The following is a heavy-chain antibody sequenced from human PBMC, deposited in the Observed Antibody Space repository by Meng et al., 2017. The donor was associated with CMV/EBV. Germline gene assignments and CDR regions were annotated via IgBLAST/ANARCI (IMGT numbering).Heavy chain of an antibody. J-gene: IGHJ4*02. D-gene: IGHD2-2*02. V-gene: IGHV3-23*01. CDR1: GFTFSSYA. CDR2: ISGSGGST. Sequence: GGSLRLSCAASGFTFSSYAMGWVRQAPGKGLEWVSAISGSGGSTYYADSVKGRFTISRDNSKNTLYLQMNSLRAEDTAVCYCARAYCSSTSCYNFDYWGQGTLVTVSS. CDR3: ARAYCSSTSCYNFDY.